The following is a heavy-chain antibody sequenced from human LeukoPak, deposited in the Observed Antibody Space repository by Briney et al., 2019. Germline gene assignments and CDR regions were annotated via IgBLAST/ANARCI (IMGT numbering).Heavy chain of an antibody. CDR1: GYSISSGYY. Sequence: SETLSLTCTVSGYSISSGYYWGWIRQPSGKGLEWIGSIYHSGSTYYNPSLKSRVTISVDTSKNQFSLKLSSVTAADTAVYYCARLAGATPFDYWGQGTWSPSPQ. CDR2: IYHSGST. CDR3: ARLAGATPFDY. J-gene: IGHJ4*02. V-gene: IGHV4-38-2*02. D-gene: IGHD1-26*01.